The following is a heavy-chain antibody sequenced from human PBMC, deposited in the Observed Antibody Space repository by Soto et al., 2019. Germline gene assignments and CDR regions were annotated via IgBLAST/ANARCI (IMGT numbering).Heavy chain of an antibody. CDR2: ISSSSSYI. J-gene: IGHJ4*02. Sequence: PGGSLRLSCAASGFTFSSYSMNWVRQAPGKGLEWVSSISSSSSYIYYADSVKGRFTISRDNAKNSLYLQMNSLRAEDTAVYYCARAGGEYSSSHHRYYFDYWGQGTLVTVSS. D-gene: IGHD6-13*01. V-gene: IGHV3-21*01. CDR1: GFTFSSYS. CDR3: ARAGGEYSSSHHRYYFDY.